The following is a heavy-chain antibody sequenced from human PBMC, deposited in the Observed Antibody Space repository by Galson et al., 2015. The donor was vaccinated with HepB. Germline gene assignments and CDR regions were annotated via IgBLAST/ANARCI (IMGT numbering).Heavy chain of an antibody. V-gene: IGHV3-48*02. Sequence: SLRLSCAASGFRLTDHAMTWVRQAPGKGLEWVSYISRSTSTVNYADSVKGRFTIFRDNAKNSLYLQMNSLRDEDTAVYYCARVGAPDYYDGSAYFFDYWGQGSLVTVSS. CDR3: ARVGAPDYYDGSAYFFDY. D-gene: IGHD3-22*01. CDR2: ISRSTSTV. J-gene: IGHJ4*02. CDR1: GFRLTDHA.